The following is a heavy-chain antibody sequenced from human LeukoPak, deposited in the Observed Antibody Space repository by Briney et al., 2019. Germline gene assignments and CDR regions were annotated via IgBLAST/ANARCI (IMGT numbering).Heavy chain of an antibody. CDR2: IYYSGST. J-gene: IGHJ4*02. CDR1: GGSISSYY. CDR3: ARLMPTYYFDY. V-gene: IGHV4-59*08. D-gene: IGHD2-2*01. Sequence: SETLSLTCTVSGGSISSYYWSWIRQPPGKGLEWIGYIYYSGSTNCNPSLKSRVTISVDTSKNQFSLKLSSVTAADTAVYYCARLMPTYYFDYWGQGTLVTVSS.